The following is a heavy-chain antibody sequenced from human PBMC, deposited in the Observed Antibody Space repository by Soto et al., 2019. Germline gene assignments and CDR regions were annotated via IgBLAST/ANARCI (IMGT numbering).Heavy chain of an antibody. CDR2: IIPIFGTA. CDR3: AIPTDSSGYYLVLDD. V-gene: IGHV1-69*06. D-gene: IGHD3-22*01. J-gene: IGHJ4*02. Sequence: VKVSCKASGGTFSSYAIRRVRQAPGQGLEGMGGIIPIFGTANYAQKFQGRVTITADKSTSTAYMELSSLRSEDTAVYYCAIPTDSSGYYLVLDDWGQGTLVTVSS. CDR1: GGTFSSYA.